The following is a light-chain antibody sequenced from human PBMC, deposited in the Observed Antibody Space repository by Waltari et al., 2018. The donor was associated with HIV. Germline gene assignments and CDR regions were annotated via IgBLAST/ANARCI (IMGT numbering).Light chain of an antibody. CDR2: EVS. CDR3: SSYKTRNSVV. J-gene: IGLJ2*01. CDR1: TSDFNDNKY. V-gene: IGLV2-14*01. Sequence: QSALIRLASVSGSPGQSVTIPCTGTTSDFNDNKYFSCYQQHPCRAPILIIFEVSYRPSGVSDRFSGSKSGSTASLTISGLQTEDEADYYCSSYKTRNSVVFGGGTELIV.